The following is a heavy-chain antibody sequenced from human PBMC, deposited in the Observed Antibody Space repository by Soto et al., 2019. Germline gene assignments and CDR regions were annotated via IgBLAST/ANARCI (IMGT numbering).Heavy chain of an antibody. CDR2: ISYDGSNK. CDR3: AKDSTLYYYYGMDV. D-gene: IGHD4-4*01. J-gene: IGHJ6*02. Sequence: GSLRLSCAASGFTFSSYGMHWVRQAPGKGLEWVAVISYDGSNKYYADSVKSRFTISRDNSKNTLYLQMNSLRAEDTAVYYCAKDSTLYYYYGMDVWGQGTTVTVSS. V-gene: IGHV3-30*18. CDR1: GFTFSSYG.